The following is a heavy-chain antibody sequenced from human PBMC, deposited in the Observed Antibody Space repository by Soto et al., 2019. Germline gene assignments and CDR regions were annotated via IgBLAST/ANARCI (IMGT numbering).Heavy chain of an antibody. Sequence: SGPTLVNPTQTLTLTCTFSGFSLSTSGVGVGWIRQPPGKALEWLALIYWDDDKRYSPSLKSRLTITKDTSKNQVVLTMTNMDPVDSSTYYCVLFSGYGGRSNGFDSWGQGTLVTVSS. CDR3: VLFSGYGGRSNGFDS. V-gene: IGHV2-5*02. J-gene: IGHJ5*01. D-gene: IGHD3-16*01. CDR1: GFSLSTSGVG. CDR2: IYWDDDK.